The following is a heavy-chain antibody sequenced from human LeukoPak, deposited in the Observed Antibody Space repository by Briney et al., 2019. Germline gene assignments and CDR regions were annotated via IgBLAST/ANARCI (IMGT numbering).Heavy chain of an antibody. CDR1: GGSISSHY. V-gene: IGHV4-59*11. D-gene: IGHD3-10*01. Sequence: PSETLSLTCTVSGGSISSHYWSWIRQPPGKGLEWIGYIYYSGSTNYNPSLKSRATISVDTSKNQFSLKLSSVTAADTAVYYCAREASPNFGLDYWGQGTLVTVSS. J-gene: IGHJ4*02. CDR3: AREASPNFGLDY. CDR2: IYYSGST.